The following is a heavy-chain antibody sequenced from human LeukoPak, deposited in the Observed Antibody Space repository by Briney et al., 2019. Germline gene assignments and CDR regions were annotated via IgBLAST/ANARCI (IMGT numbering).Heavy chain of an antibody. D-gene: IGHD6-25*01. Sequence: GGSLRLSCAASGFTFSSYVMNWVRQAPGKGLEWVSIISGSGDSTYYADSVKGRVTISRDNSKNMLYLQLNSLRAEDTAVYYCATPHSGTLSRAFDYWGQGTLVTVSS. CDR1: GFTFSSYV. V-gene: IGHV3-23*01. J-gene: IGHJ4*02. CDR3: ATPHSGTLSRAFDY. CDR2: ISGSGDST.